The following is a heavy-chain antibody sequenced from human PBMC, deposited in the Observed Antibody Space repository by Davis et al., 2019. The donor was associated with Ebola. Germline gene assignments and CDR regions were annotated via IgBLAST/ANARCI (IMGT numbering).Heavy chain of an antibody. D-gene: IGHD2-2*01. J-gene: IGHJ6*03. CDR3: ARDRIVVVPAAIIDYMDV. CDR2: ISYDGSNK. V-gene: IGHV3-30-3*01. CDR1: GFTFSSYA. Sequence: PGGSLRLSCAASGFTFSSYAMHWVRQAPGKRLEWVAVISYDGSNKYYADSVKGRFTISRDNSKNTLYLQMNSLRAEDTAVYYCARDRIVVVPAAIIDYMDVWGKGTTVTVSS.